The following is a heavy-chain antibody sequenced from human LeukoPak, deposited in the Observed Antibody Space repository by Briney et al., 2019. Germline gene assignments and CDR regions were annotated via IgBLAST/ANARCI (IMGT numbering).Heavy chain of an antibody. CDR2: INHSGST. CDR3: ARGPVVVVVAALPSISLGWFDP. J-gene: IGHJ5*02. D-gene: IGHD2-15*01. CDR1: GGSFSGYY. Sequence: PSETLSLTCAVYGGSFSGYYWSWIRQPPGKGLEWIGEINHSGSTNYNPSLKSRVTISVDTSKNQFSLKLSSVTAADTAVYYCARGPVVVVVAALPSISLGWFDPWGQGTLVTVSS. V-gene: IGHV4-34*01.